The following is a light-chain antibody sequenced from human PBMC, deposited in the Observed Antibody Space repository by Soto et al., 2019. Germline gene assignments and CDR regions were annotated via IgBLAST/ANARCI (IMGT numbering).Light chain of an antibody. CDR3: QQRYSTLWT. CDR2: DAS. CDR1: QSISSY. Sequence: DIQMTQSPSSLSASVGDRVTITCRASQSISSYLNWYQQKPGKAPKLLIYDASSLQSGVPSRFSGSGSGTEFTLTISSLQPEDVAAYCCQQRYSTLWTFGQGTKVEIK. V-gene: IGKV1-39*01. J-gene: IGKJ1*01.